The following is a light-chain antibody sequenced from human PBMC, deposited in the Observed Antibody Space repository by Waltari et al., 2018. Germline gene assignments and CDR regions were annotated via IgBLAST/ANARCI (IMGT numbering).Light chain of an antibody. J-gene: IGLJ1*01. Sequence: QSALTQPASVSGSPGQSITISCTGTSSDVGGYKYVSWYQQHPGKAPKLMIYDVSNRPSGVSNRFSGSKSCNTASLTISGLQAEDEADYYCSSYTTSNTLVFGTGTNVIVL. CDR3: SSYTTSNTLV. V-gene: IGLV2-14*03. CDR1: SSDVGGYKY. CDR2: DVS.